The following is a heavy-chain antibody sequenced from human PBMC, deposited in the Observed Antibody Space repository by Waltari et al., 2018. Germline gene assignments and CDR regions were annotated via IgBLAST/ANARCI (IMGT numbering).Heavy chain of an antibody. CDR3: AKSNNYDFWSGYPDH. Sequence: EIQLVESGGGPVQPGRSLRLSCTASGFNFDDYAMYWVRQPPGKGLEWVAGINWMSGSIGYADSVKGRFTITRDNGKNSLYLEMNRLRIEDTALYYCAKSNNYDFWSGYPDHWGQGTLVTVSS. V-gene: IGHV3-9*01. CDR1: GFNFDDYA. CDR2: INWMSGSI. J-gene: IGHJ4*02. D-gene: IGHD3-3*01.